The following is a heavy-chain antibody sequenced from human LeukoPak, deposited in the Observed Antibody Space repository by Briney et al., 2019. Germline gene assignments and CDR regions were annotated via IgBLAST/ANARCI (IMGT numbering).Heavy chain of an antibody. CDR3: ARYYGSGTYYFDY. J-gene: IGHJ4*02. V-gene: IGHV4-59*01. CDR2: IYYSGST. D-gene: IGHD3-10*01. CDR1: GDSINKYH. Sequence: PSETLSLTCTVSGDSINKYHWSWIRQPPGKGLEWIGYIYYSGSTNYNPSLKSRVTISVDTSKNQFSLKLSSVTAADTAVYYCARYYGSGTYYFDYWGQGTLVTVSS.